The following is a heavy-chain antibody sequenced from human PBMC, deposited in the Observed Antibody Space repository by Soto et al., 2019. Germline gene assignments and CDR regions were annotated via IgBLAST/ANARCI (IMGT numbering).Heavy chain of an antibody. V-gene: IGHV4-59*01. D-gene: IGHD6-19*01. CDR2: IYYSGST. CDR3: ARLEYSSGWYRFGY. J-gene: IGHJ4*02. CDR1: GGSISSYY. Sequence: SETLSLTCPVSGGSISSYYWSWIRQPPGKGLEWIGYIYYSGSTNYNPSLKSRVTISVDTSKNQFSLKLSSVTAADTAVYYCARLEYSSGWYRFGYWGQGTLVTVSS.